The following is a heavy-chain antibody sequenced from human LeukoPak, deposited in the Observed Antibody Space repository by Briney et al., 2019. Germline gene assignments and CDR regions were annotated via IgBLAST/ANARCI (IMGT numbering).Heavy chain of an antibody. D-gene: IGHD2-2*03. CDR1: GFTFSSYW. Sequence: PGGSLRLSCAASGFTFSSYWMSWVRQAPGKGLEWVANIKQDGSEKYYVDSVKGRFTISRDNSKNTLYLQMNSLRAEDTAVYYCARVDDLDAFDMWGQGTMVTVSS. CDR3: ARVDDLDAFDM. V-gene: IGHV3-7*01. J-gene: IGHJ3*02. CDR2: IKQDGSEK.